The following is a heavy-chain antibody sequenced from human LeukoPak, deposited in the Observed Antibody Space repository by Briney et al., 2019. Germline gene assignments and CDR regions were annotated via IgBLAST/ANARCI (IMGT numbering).Heavy chain of an antibody. J-gene: IGHJ4*02. CDR1: GFTFSSYG. Sequence: QSGGSLRLSCAASGFTFSSYGMHWVRQAPGKGLEWVAVISYDGSNKYCADSVKGRFTISRDNSKNTLYLQMNSLRAEDTAVYYCAKDGGLWVSAHWGDSWGRGTLVTVSS. V-gene: IGHV3-30*18. CDR3: AKDGGLWVSAHWGDS. D-gene: IGHD7-27*01. CDR2: ISYDGSNK.